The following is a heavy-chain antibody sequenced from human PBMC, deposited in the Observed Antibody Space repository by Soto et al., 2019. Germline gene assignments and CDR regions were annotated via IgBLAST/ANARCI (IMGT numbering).Heavy chain of an antibody. V-gene: IGHV1-24*01. J-gene: IGHJ6*02. CDR3: ATDHYGSGNYYYGMDV. CDR1: GYTLTALS. CDR2: FDPEDGET. D-gene: IGHD3-10*01. Sequence: APVKVSCKVSGYTLTALSMHWVRQAPGKGLEWMGGFDPEDGETIYAQKFQGRVTMTEDTSTDTAYMELSSLRSEDTAVYYCATDHYGSGNYYYGMDVWGQGTTVTVSS.